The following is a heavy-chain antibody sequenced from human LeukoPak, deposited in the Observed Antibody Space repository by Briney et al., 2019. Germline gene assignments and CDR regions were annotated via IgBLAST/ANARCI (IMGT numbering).Heavy chain of an antibody. CDR1: GGTFSSYA. CDR3: ARDGNAHSHYYYYMDV. J-gene: IGHJ6*03. CDR2: IIPIFGTA. V-gene: IGHV1-69*06. D-gene: IGHD1-1*01. Sequence: SVKVSCKASGGTFSSYAISWVRQAPGQGLEWMGRIIPIFGTANYAQKFQGRVTITADKSTSTAYMGLSSLRSEDTAVYYCARDGNAHSHYYYYMDVWGKGTTVTVSS.